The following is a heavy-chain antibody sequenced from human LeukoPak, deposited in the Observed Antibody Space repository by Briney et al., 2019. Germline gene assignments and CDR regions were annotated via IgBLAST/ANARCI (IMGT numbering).Heavy chain of an antibody. D-gene: IGHD3-16*01. CDR2: IYYSGST. CDR3: ARDLGGVTIFAPRSPRAFDI. CDR1: GGSISSYY. J-gene: IGHJ3*02. Sequence: SETLSLTRTVDGGSISSYYWSWIRQPPRKGLECIGYIYYSGSTNYNPSLKSRVTISVDTSKNQFSLKLSSVTAADTAVYYCARDLGGVTIFAPRSPRAFDIWGQGTMVTVSS. V-gene: IGHV4-59*01.